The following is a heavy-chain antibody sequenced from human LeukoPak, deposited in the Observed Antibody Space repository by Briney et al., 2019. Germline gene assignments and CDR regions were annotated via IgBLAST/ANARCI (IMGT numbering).Heavy chain of an antibody. V-gene: IGHV3-30*18. D-gene: IGHD2-2*01. CDR3: AKSGCSNNVRYANY. CDR2: ISHDGSNK. Sequence: GGSLRLSCAASGFTFSTYGMHWVRQPPGKGLEWVAVISHDGSNKYYGDSVKGRFTISRDNSKNTLYLQMNSLRAEDTALYYCAKSGCSNNVRYANYWGQGTLVTVSS. J-gene: IGHJ4*02. CDR1: GFTFSTYG.